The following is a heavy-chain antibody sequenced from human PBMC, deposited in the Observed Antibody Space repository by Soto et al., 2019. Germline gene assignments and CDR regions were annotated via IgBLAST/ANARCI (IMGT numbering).Heavy chain of an antibody. CDR3: ARKGPYSNYGDY. D-gene: IGHD4-4*01. V-gene: IGHV3-33*01. CDR2: IWYDGSNK. Sequence: GGSLRLSCAASGFTFSSYGMHWVRQAPGKGLEWVAVIWYDGSNKYYADSVKGRFTISRDNSKNTLYLQMNSLRAEDTAVYYCARKGPYSNYGDYWGQGTLVTVSS. J-gene: IGHJ4*02. CDR1: GFTFSSYG.